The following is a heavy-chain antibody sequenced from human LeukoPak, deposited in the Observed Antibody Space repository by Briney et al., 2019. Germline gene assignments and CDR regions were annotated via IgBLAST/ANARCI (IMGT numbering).Heavy chain of an antibody. V-gene: IGHV1-8*03. D-gene: IGHD1-26*01. CDR1: GYTFTSYD. CDR2: MNPNSGNT. J-gene: IGHJ5*01. Sequence: ASVKVSCKASGYTFTSYDINWVRQATGQGLEWMGWMNPNSGNTGYAQKFQGRVTITRNTSISTAYMELSGLRSEDTAVYYCARASGSYWWFDSWGQGTLVTVSS. CDR3: ARASGSYWWFDS.